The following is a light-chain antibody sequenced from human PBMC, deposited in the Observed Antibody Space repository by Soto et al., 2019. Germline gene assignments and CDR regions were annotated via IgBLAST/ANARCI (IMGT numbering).Light chain of an antibody. V-gene: IGKV1-39*01. J-gene: IGKJ2*01. CDR3: QQSHSTPPT. Sequence: DIHMAQSPPSLSASVGDSVTITCRASHNIVTYLNWYQQKAGKAPSLLIYEASHLQSGVPFRFCGSGSGTDFTLTIDNLQHEDSATYYCQQSHSTPPTFGPGTKLEIK. CDR2: EAS. CDR1: HNIVTY.